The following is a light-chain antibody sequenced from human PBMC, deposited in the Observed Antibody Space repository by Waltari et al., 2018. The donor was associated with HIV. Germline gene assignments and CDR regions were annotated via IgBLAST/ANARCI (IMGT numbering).Light chain of an antibody. V-gene: IGLV7-46*01. CDR1: TGTVTSGHF. CDR2: NTN. Sequence: QAVVTQEPSLTVSPGETVTLTCGSNTGTVTSGHFPYWLQQRPGQAPRALIYNTNSRHSWTPARFSGSLLGGKAALTLSGAQPDDEADYYCLLSYNDARLWVFGGGTKLTVL. J-gene: IGLJ3*02. CDR3: LLSYNDARLWV.